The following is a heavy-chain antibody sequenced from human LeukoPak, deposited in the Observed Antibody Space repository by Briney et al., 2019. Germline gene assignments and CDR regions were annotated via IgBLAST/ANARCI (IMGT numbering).Heavy chain of an antibody. Sequence: PSETLSLTCTVSGGSISSGGYYWSGIRQHPGKGLEWIGYIYYSGSTYYNPSLKSRVTISVDTSKNQFSLKLSSVTAADTAVYYCARFPYDFWSGYSYYYYGMDVWGQGTTVTVSS. D-gene: IGHD3-3*01. J-gene: IGHJ6*02. CDR3: ARFPYDFWSGYSYYYYGMDV. V-gene: IGHV4-31*03. CDR2: IYYSGST. CDR1: GGSISSGGYY.